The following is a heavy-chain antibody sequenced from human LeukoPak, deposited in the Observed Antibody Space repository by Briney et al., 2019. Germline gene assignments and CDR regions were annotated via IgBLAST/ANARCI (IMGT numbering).Heavy chain of an antibody. J-gene: IGHJ4*02. CDR2: ITASSTAI. D-gene: IGHD3-9*01. V-gene: IGHV3-21*01. CDR3: ARTYYDILTGYNPYFDY. Sequence: GGSLRLSCAASGFSFSSFEMNWVRQAPGKGLEWVSSITASSTAIYSADSVKGRFTVSRDNAKNFLYLQMNSLRAEDTAVYYCARTYYDILTGYNPYFDYWGQGILVTVSS. CDR1: GFSFSSFE.